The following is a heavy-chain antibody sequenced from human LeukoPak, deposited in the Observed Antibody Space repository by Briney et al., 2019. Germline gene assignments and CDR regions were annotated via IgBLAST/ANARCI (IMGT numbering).Heavy chain of an antibody. J-gene: IGHJ4*02. CDR2: IYYSGST. CDR1: GGSISSSSYY. CDR3: ARGSGYYRPRGVDY. D-gene: IGHD3-22*01. Sequence: SETLSLTCTVSGGSISSSSYYWGWIRQPPGKGLEWIGSIYYSGSTYYNPSLKSRVTISIDTSKNQFSLKLSSVTAADTALYYCARGSGYYRPRGVDYWGQGTLVTVSS. V-gene: IGHV4-39*07.